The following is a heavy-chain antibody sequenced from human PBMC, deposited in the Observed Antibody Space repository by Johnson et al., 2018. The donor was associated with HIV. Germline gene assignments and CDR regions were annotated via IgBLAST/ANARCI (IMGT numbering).Heavy chain of an antibody. CDR1: GFTFSNYA. D-gene: IGHD7-27*01. CDR3: ASGDELGDDAFDI. CDR2: ISWNSVSI. Sequence: VQLVESGGGVVQPGRSLRLSCAASGFTFSNYAVHWVRQAPGKGLEWVSGISWNSVSIGSADSVKGRFTISRDNAKNSLYLQMNSLRAEDTALYYCASGDELGDDAFDIWGQGTMVTVSS. V-gene: IGHV3-9*01. J-gene: IGHJ3*02.